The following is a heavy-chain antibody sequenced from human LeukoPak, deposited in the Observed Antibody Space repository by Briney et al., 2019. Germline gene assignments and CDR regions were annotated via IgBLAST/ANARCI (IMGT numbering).Heavy chain of an antibody. Sequence: PSETLSLTCTVSGGSISSSSYYWSWIQQPPGKGLEWIGYIYYSGSTNYNPSLKSRVTISVDTSKNQFSLKLSSVTAADTAVYYCARERFLEWGWWFDPWGQGTLVTVSS. D-gene: IGHD3-3*01. CDR1: GGSISSSSYY. CDR2: IYYSGST. V-gene: IGHV4-61*01. CDR3: ARERFLEWGWWFDP. J-gene: IGHJ5*02.